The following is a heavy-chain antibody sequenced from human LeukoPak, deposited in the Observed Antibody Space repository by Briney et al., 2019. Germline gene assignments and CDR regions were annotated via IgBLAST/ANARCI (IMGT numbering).Heavy chain of an antibody. Sequence: SETLSLTCTVSGGSISSSSYYWGWIRQPPGKGLEWIGSIYYSGSTYYNPSLKSRVTISVDTSKNQFSPKLSSVTAADTAVYYCARAPPIWQQLGYYFDYWGQRTLVTVSS. CDR2: IYYSGST. CDR3: ARAPPIWQQLGYYFDY. CDR1: GGSISSSSYY. J-gene: IGHJ4*02. V-gene: IGHV4-39*07. D-gene: IGHD6-13*01.